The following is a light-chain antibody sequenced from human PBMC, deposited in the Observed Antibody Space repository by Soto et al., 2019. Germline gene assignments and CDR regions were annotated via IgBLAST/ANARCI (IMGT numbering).Light chain of an antibody. J-gene: IGKJ5*01. Sequence: EIVLTQSPGTLSLPPGERATLSCRASQSVSSNYLAWYQQKPGQAPRLLIYGASTRATGLPARFSGSGSGTDFTLTISSLQSEDFAVYYCQQYNTWPPITFGQGTRLEI. CDR3: QQYNTWPPIT. V-gene: IGKV3-15*01. CDR1: QSVSSN. CDR2: GAS.